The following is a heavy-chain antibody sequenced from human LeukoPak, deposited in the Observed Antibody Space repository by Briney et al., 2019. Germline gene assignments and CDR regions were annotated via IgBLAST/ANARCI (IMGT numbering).Heavy chain of an antibody. Sequence: ASVKVSCKASGYIFASYDINWVRQATGQGLEWMGWMNPNSGNTGYAQKFQGRVTMTRNTSIATAYMELTSLRSEDTAMYYCARGLHCPNTSCRQGEWFDPWGQGALVTVSS. CDR1: GYIFASYD. D-gene: IGHD2-2*01. V-gene: IGHV1-8*01. CDR2: MNPNSGNT. CDR3: ARGLHCPNTSCRQGEWFDP. J-gene: IGHJ5*02.